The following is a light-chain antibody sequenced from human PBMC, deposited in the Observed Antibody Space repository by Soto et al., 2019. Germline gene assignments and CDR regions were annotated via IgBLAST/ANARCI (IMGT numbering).Light chain of an antibody. J-gene: IGLJ1*01. CDR3: SSYTTSNTRQIV. CDR1: NSDVGGYNY. V-gene: IGLV2-14*03. CDR2: DVS. Sequence: SPLTQPAPLSGSPGQSSTISCTGTNSDVGGYNYVSWYQHHPGKAPKLIIYDVSNRPSGVSIRFSGSKSDNTASLTISGLQPEDEADYHCSSYTTSNTRQIVFGTGTKVTVL.